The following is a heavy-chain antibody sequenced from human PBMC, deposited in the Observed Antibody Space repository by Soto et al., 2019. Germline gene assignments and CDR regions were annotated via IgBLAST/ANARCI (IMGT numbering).Heavy chain of an antibody. J-gene: IGHJ6*02. V-gene: IGHV3-30*18. CDR3: AKDHLVRGEGGMDV. Sequence: QVQLVESGGGVVQPGRSLRLSCAASGFTFSSYGMHWVRQAPGKGLEWVAVISYDGSNKYYADSVKGRFTISRENSKNTLYLQMNTLRAEDTAVYYCAKDHLVRGEGGMDVWGQGTTVTVSS. CDR1: GFTFSSYG. CDR2: ISYDGSNK. D-gene: IGHD3-10*01.